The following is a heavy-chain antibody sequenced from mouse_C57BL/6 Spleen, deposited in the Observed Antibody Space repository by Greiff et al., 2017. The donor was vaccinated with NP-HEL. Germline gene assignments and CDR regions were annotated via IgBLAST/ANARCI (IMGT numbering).Heavy chain of an antibody. D-gene: IGHD2-1*01. J-gene: IGHJ1*03. V-gene: IGHV1-69*01. CDR1: GYTFTSYW. CDR2: IDPSDSYT. Sequence: QVQLQQPGAELVMPGASVKLSCKASGYTFTSYWMHWVKQRPGQGLEWIGEIDPSDSYTNYNQKFKGKSTLTVDKSSSTAYMQRSSLTSEDSAVYYCARSDGNYRYFDVWGTGTTVTVSS. CDR3: ARSDGNYRYFDV.